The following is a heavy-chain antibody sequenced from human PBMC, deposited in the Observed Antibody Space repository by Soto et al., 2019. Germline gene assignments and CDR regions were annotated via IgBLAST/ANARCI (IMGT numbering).Heavy chain of an antibody. CDR3: AREACSTTSCYHA. CDR2: CNHYRST. J-gene: IGHJ6*02. V-gene: IGHV4-34*01. CDR1: GGSFSGYY. D-gene: IGHD2-2*01. Sequence: PSETLSLTCAVYGGSFSGYYGSWIRQPPGKGLEWSRECNHYRSTNHHPSVKRRVTLSIDTSNIEFSLKLSSVHAAHTAVYYCAREACSTTSCYHARGQGTTVTVSS.